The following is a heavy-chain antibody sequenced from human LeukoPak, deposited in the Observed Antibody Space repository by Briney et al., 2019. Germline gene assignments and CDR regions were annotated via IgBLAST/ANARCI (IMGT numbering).Heavy chain of an antibody. CDR2: ISNGGRTI. CDR1: GFTFSSYS. J-gene: IGHJ4*02. D-gene: IGHD6-13*01. Sequence: GGSLRLSCAASGFTFSSYSMNWVRQAPGKGLEWISYISNGGRTIYYADSVKGRFTISRDNAKNSLYLQMNSLIAEDTAVYYCARGTEGYSSGWYDYWGQGTLVTVSS. CDR3: ARGTEGYSSGWYDY. V-gene: IGHV3-48*04.